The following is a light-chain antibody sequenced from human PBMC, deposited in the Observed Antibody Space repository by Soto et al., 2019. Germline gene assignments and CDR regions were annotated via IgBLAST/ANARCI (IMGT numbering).Light chain of an antibody. Sequence: SYELTQPPSVSVSPGQTASITCSGDKLGDKYACWYHQKPGQSPVLVIYQDSKRPSGIPERFSGSNSGNTATLTISGTQAMDDADYYCQAWDSTEEWVFGGGTTLTVL. CDR2: QDS. CDR3: QAWDSTEEWV. J-gene: IGLJ3*02. CDR1: KLGDKY. V-gene: IGLV3-1*01.